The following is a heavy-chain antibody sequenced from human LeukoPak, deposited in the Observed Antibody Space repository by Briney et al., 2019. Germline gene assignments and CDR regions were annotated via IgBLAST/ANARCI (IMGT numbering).Heavy chain of an antibody. CDR2: ISSSSYI. Sequence: PGGSLRLSCAASGFTFSSYSMNWVRQAPGKGLEWVSSISSSSYIYYADSVKGRFTISRDNAKNSLYLQMNSLRAEDTAVYYCARAKEYGGNSLDYWGQGTLVTVSS. CDR1: GFTFSSYS. D-gene: IGHD4-23*01. J-gene: IGHJ4*02. V-gene: IGHV3-21*01. CDR3: ARAKEYGGNSLDY.